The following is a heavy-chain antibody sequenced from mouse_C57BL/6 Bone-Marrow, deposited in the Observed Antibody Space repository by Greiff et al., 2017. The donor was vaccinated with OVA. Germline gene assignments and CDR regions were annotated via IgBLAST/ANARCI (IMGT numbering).Heavy chain of an antibody. Sequence: VQLVESGPGLVAPSQSLSLTCTVSGFSLTSYAISWVRQPPGKGLEWLGVIWTGGCTNYNSALKSRLSTSKDNSQRQVFLKMNSLETDDTARCYCAKSYYTDYWGQGTTLTVSS. CDR1: GFSLTSYA. CDR3: AKSYYTDY. V-gene: IGHV2-9-1*01. CDR2: IWTGGCT. J-gene: IGHJ2*01. D-gene: IGHD1-1*01.